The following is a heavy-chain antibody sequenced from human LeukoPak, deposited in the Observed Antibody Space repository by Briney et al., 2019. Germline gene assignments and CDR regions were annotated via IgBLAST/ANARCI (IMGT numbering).Heavy chain of an antibody. CDR3: TNLAWASGVDV. CDR1: GFTFVEYA. D-gene: IGHD1-26*01. CDR2: ISWDSVSL. V-gene: IGHV3-9*01. J-gene: IGHJ6*02. Sequence: GRSLRLSCAASGFTFVEYAMHWVRHVPGKGLEWVSGISWDSVSLVYADSVKGRFTISRDNAKNSLYLQMNSLRPEDTALYYCTNLAWASGVDVWGQGTTVTVSS.